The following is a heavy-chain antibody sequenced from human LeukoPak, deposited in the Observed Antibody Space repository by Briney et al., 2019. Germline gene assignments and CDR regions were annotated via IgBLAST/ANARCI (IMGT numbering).Heavy chain of an antibody. CDR3: ARLLEGVAAAGFDY. V-gene: IGHV5-10-1*01. CDR1: GYSFTSYW. D-gene: IGHD6-13*01. Sequence: GESLKISCKGSGYSFTSYWISWVRQMPGKGLEWIGRIDPSDSYTNYSPSFQGHVTISADKSISSAYLQWSSLKASDTVMYYCARLLEGVAAAGFDYWGQGTLVTVSS. J-gene: IGHJ4*02. CDR2: IDPSDSYT.